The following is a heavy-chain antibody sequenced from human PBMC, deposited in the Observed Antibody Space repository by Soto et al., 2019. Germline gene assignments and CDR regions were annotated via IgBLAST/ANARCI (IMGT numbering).Heavy chain of an antibody. CDR2: MSARGGST. Sequence: PGGSLRLSCAVSGFTLSSYAMGWVRQAPGKGLEWVSGMSARGGSTYYADSVKGRFTISGDNSKNTLYLQMNSLRAEDTAIYYSASRTGSSPYYFDYWGQGTLVTVSS. J-gene: IGHJ4*02. CDR3: ASRTGSSPYYFDY. CDR1: GFTLSSYA. V-gene: IGHV3-23*01. D-gene: IGHD6-6*01.